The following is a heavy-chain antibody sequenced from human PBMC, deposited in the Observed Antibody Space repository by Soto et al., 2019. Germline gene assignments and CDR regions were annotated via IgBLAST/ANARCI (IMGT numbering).Heavy chain of an antibody. CDR2: INPSGGST. V-gene: IGHV1-46*01. Sequence: ASVKVSCKASGYTFTSYYMHWVRQAPGQGLEWMGIINPSGGSTSYAQKFQGRVTMTRDTSTSTVYMELSSLRSEDTAVYYCARDRRREQLVRDYYYGMDVWGQGTTVTVSS. CDR1: GYTFTSYY. CDR3: ARDRRREQLVRDYYYGMDV. J-gene: IGHJ6*02. D-gene: IGHD6-6*01.